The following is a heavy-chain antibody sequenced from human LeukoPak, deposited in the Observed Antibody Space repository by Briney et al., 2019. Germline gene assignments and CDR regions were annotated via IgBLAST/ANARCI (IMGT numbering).Heavy chain of an antibody. D-gene: IGHD5-18*01. CDR2: ISAYNGNT. Sequence: ASVKVSCMASGYTFTSYGISWVRQAPGQGLEWMGWISAYNGNTNYAQKLQGRVTMTTDTSTSTAYMELRSLRSDDTAVYYCARAFRGYSYGYGLDYWGQGTLVTVSS. CDR3: ARAFRGYSYGYGLDY. CDR1: GYTFTSYG. J-gene: IGHJ4*02. V-gene: IGHV1-18*01.